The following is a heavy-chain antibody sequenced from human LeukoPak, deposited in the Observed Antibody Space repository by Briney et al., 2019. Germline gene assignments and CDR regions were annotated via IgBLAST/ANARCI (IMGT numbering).Heavy chain of an antibody. J-gene: IGHJ5*02. CDR1: GGSISSGDYY. CDR3: ASSDYDSLGPTRTQFDP. CDR2: IYYSGST. D-gene: IGHD3-9*01. V-gene: IGHV4-30-4*01. Sequence: PSETLSLTCTVSGGSISSGDYYWSWIRQPPGKGLEWIRYIYYSGSTYYNPSLKSRVTISVDTSKNQSSLKLSSVTAADTAVYYCASSDYDSLGPTRTQFDPWGQGTLVTVSS.